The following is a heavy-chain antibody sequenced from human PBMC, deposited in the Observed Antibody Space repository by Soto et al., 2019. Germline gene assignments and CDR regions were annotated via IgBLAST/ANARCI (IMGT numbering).Heavy chain of an antibody. J-gene: IGHJ4*02. CDR1: GASVSSGDYY. V-gene: IGHV4-61*03. D-gene: IGHD3-22*01. Sequence: QVQLQEAGPGLVKPSETLALNCSVSGASVSSGDYYWSWIRHPPGKGLEWIGYIYFSGATSYEPSLTRRVSISIDRFKNHFSVKLKSVIAAATAVYYCVIVHADDSSGYYLDYWGQGLRVSVSS. CDR3: VIVHADDSSGYYLDY. CDR2: IYFSGAT.